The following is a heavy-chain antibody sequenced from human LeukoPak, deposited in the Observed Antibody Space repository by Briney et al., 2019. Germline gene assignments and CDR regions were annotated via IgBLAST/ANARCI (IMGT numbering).Heavy chain of an antibody. Sequence: GRSLRLSCAASGFTFSSYVMHWVRQAPGKGLEWVAIISYDGSNEYYADSVKGRFTISRDNSKNTLYLQMNSLRAEDTAVYYCAKDVSGKSMAGRYFDYWGQGTLVTVSS. CDR1: GFTFSSYV. CDR2: ISYDGSNE. CDR3: AKDVSGKSMAGRYFDY. J-gene: IGHJ4*02. V-gene: IGHV3-30*04. D-gene: IGHD6-19*01.